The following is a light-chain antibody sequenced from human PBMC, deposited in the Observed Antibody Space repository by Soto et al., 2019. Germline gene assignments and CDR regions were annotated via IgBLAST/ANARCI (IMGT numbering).Light chain of an antibody. CDR1: SSNIEANF. CDR2: RTD. Sequence: QSVLTQTPSASGTPGQRVTISCSGSSSNIEANFVYWYQQLPGAAPKLLIYRTDQRPAGVPDRFSGSKSGTSASLAISGLRPEDEADYFCATWDDSLSGVVFGGGTQLTVL. V-gene: IGLV1-47*01. J-gene: IGLJ7*01. CDR3: ATWDDSLSGVV.